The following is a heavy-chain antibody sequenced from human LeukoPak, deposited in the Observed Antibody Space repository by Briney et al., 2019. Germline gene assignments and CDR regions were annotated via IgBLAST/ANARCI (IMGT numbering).Heavy chain of an antibody. CDR3: ATSFSTPANY. CDR1: GFTFSSYS. Sequence: PGGSLRLSCAASGFTFSSYSMNWVRQAPGKGLEWVANIKQDGSEKYYVDSVKGRFTISRDNAKNSLYLQMNSLRAEDTAVYYCATSFSTPANYWGQGTLVTVSS. D-gene: IGHD2-2*01. J-gene: IGHJ4*02. V-gene: IGHV3-7*01. CDR2: IKQDGSEK.